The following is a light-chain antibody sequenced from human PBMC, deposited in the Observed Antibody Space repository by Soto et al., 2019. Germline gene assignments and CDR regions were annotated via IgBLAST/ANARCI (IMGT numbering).Light chain of an antibody. CDR1: QGIDNY. J-gene: IGKJ4*01. CDR3: QKYEGVPLT. CDR2: AAS. V-gene: IGKV1-27*01. Sequence: DIQMTQSPSSLSASVGDRVISACRASQGIDNYLAWYQQRPGKVPKLLIYAASTLQSGVPSRFSGSGSGTEFTLTISSPQPEDVASYYRQKYEGVPLTFGGGTRVEIK.